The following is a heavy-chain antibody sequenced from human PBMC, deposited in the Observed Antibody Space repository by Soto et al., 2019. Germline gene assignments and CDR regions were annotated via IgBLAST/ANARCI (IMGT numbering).Heavy chain of an antibody. Sequence: QVQLVESGGGLVQPGGSLRLSCAASGFTFSDYYMSWIRQAPGKGLEWVSYINSSSSYTNYADSVKGRFTISRDNAENSLYLQMNSRRAEDTGVYYCARIITAAGGRRYFDLWGRGTLVTVSS. CDR3: ARIITAAGGRRYFDL. D-gene: IGHD6-13*01. CDR2: INSSSSYT. CDR1: GFTFSDYY. J-gene: IGHJ2*01. V-gene: IGHV3-11*05.